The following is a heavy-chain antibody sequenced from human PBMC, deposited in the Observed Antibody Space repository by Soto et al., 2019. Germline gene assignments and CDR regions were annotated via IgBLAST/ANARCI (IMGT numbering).Heavy chain of an antibody. V-gene: IGHV4-61*01. Sequence: SETLSLTCTVSGGYVSSGSYYWSWIRQPPGKGLEWIGYIYHSGSTYYNPSLKSRVTISVDRSKNQFSLKLSSVTAADTAVYYCARSHRYYDSSGYYYWGNWFDPWAREPWSPSPQ. CDR1: GGYVSSGSYY. J-gene: IGHJ5*02. CDR3: ARSHRYYDSSGYYYWGNWFDP. D-gene: IGHD3-22*01. CDR2: IYHSGST.